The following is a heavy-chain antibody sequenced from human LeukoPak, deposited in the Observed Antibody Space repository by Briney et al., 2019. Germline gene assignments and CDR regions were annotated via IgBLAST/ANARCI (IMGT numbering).Heavy chain of an antibody. CDR2: IYYSGST. CDR1: GGSISSYY. V-gene: IGHV4-59*01. J-gene: IGHJ4*02. Sequence: SETLSLTCTVPGGSISSYYWSWIRQPPGKGLEWIGYIYYSGSTNYNPSLKSRVTISVDTSKNQFSLKLSSVTAADTAVYYCARADRELLDYWGQGTLVTVSS. D-gene: IGHD1-26*01. CDR3: ARADRELLDY.